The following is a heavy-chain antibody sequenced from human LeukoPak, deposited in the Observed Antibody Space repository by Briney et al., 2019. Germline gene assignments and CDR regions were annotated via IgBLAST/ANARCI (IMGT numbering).Heavy chain of an antibody. CDR3: ARETSLAGFASGLGFNY. CDR1: GGSISSGGYY. CDR2: VYGSGYT. Sequence: PSETLSLTCTVSGGSISSGGYYWSWIRQPPGKGLEWIGYVYGSGYTNYSPSLKSRVTMSIDTSKNNFSLKLTSVTGADTATYYCARETSLAGFASGLGFNYWGQGILVTVSS. D-gene: IGHD6-19*01. V-gene: IGHV4-61*03. J-gene: IGHJ4*02.